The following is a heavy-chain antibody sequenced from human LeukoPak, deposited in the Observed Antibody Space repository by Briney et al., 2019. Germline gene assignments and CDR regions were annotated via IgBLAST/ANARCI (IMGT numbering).Heavy chain of an antibody. CDR3: ARERSRDGYSLDY. CDR1: GGSISSGDYY. V-gene: IGHV4-30-4*01. J-gene: IGHJ4*02. D-gene: IGHD5-24*01. CDR2: IYYSGST. Sequence: SETLSLTCTVSGGSISSGDYYWSWIRQPPGKGLERIGYIYYSGSTYYNPSLKSRVTISVDTSKNQFSLKLSSVTAADTAVYYCARERSRDGYSLDYWGQGTLVTVSS.